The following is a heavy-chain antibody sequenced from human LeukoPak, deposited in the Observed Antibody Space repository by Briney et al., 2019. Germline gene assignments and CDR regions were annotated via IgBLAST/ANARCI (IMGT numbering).Heavy chain of an antibody. CDR1: GGTFSSYA. CDR3: ATRGGHGSAAIPPGGPDAFDI. V-gene: IGHV1-69*05. D-gene: IGHD2-2*02. J-gene: IGHJ3*02. Sequence: RASVKVSCKASGGTFSSYAISWVRQAPGQGLEWMGGIIPIFGTANYAQKFQGRVTITTDESTSTAYMELSSLRSEDTAVYYCATRGGHGSAAIPPGGPDAFDIWGQGTMVTVSS. CDR2: IIPIFGTA.